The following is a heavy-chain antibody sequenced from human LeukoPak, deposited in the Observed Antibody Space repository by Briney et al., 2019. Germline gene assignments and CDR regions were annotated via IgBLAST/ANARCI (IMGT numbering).Heavy chain of an antibody. CDR2: IYSGGST. V-gene: IGHV3-53*01. J-gene: IGHJ4*02. CDR1: GFTVSSNY. D-gene: IGHD3-22*01. Sequence: GGSLRLSCAASGFTVSSNYMSWVRQAPGKGLEWVSVIYSGGSTYYADSVKGRFTISRDNSKNTLYLQMNSLRAEDTAVYYCAREFWYDSSEGAFDYWGQGTLVTVSS. CDR3: AREFWYDSSEGAFDY.